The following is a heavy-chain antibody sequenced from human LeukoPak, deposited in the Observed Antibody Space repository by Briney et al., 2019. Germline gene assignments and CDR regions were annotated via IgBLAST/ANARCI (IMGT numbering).Heavy chain of an antibody. CDR2: IKSDGSST. Sequence: GGSLRLSCAASGFTFSSYWMHWVRQPPGKGLVWVSRIKSDGSSTTYADPVKGRFTISRDNAKNTLYLEMNSLRAEDTAAYYCARGPYSSRVDYWGQGTLVTVSS. CDR3: ARGPYSSRVDY. D-gene: IGHD6-13*01. V-gene: IGHV3-74*01. CDR1: GFTFSSYW. J-gene: IGHJ4*02.